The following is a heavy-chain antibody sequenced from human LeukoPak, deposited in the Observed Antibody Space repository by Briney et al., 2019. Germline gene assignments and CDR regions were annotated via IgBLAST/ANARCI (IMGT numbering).Heavy chain of an antibody. Sequence: SETLSLTCTVSGGSISSSSYYWGWIRQPAGKGLEWVGSIYYSGSTYYNPSLKSRFTISIDTSKNQFSLELSSVTAADTAVYYCASATSSSSSWLIYWGQGTLVTVSS. CDR3: ASATSSSSSWLIY. CDR2: IYYSGST. V-gene: IGHV4-39*01. D-gene: IGHD6-13*01. CDR1: GGSISSSSYY. J-gene: IGHJ4*02.